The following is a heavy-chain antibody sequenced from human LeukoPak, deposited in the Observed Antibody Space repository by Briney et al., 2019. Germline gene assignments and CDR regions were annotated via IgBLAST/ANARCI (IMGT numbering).Heavy chain of an antibody. CDR2: ISSSSSYI. V-gene: IGHV3-21*01. Sequence: PGGSLRLSCEVSGFNFSNYSMNWVRQAPGKGLEWVSSISSSSSYIYYADSLKGRFTISRDNAKNSLYLQMNTLRTEDTAIYYCARDVPLSSRDTSGYYYVRAFDIWGQGTMVTVSS. D-gene: IGHD3-22*01. J-gene: IGHJ3*02. CDR1: GFNFSNYS. CDR3: ARDVPLSSRDTSGYYYVRAFDI.